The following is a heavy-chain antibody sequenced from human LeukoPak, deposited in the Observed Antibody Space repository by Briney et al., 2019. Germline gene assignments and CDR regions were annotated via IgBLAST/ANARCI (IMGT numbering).Heavy chain of an antibody. D-gene: IGHD6-19*01. CDR3: ATGGGWYFDF. J-gene: IGHJ4*02. CDR2: IKQDGSEN. CDR1: GFTFSNYW. Sequence: GGSLRLSCAASGFTFSNYWMKWVRQAPGKVRGWVASIKQDGSENYYVDSVKGRFTISRDNAKNSLYLQMNSLRVEDTAVYYCATGGGWYFDFWGQGALITASS. V-gene: IGHV3-7*01.